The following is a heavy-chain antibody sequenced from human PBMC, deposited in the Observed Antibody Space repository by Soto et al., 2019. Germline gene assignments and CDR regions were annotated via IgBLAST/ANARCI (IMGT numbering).Heavy chain of an antibody. J-gene: IGHJ4*02. D-gene: IGHD3-16*01. CDR1: GAAMNDYY. Sequence: LTCTVSGAAMNDYYGSWIRQSPGKGLEHIGYLHYNGFAEYSPSLSSRVSISMDTSKNQFSLKLSSVTAADTAIYYCARSGHIFAGVFWGQGILVTVSS. CDR3: ARSGHIFAGVF. CDR2: LHYNGFA. V-gene: IGHV4-59*01.